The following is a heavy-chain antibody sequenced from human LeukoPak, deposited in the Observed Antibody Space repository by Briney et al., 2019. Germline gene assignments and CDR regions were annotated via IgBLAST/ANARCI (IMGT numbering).Heavy chain of an antibody. CDR2: ISGGGTIT. CDR3: ARDYFSRAALLGYFDL. J-gene: IGHJ2*01. D-gene: IGHD3-10*01. V-gene: IGHV3-23*01. CDR1: GFTFSNYA. Sequence: GGSLRLSCAASGFTFSNYAMSWVHQAPGQGLEWVSTISGGGTITYSADSVKGRLTISRDNSKNIMYLQMNSLRAEDTAVYYCARDYFSRAALLGYFDLWGRGTLVTVSS.